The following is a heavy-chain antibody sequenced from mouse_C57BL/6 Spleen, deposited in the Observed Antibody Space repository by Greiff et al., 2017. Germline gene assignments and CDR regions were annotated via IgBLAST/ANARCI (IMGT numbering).Heavy chain of an antibody. D-gene: IGHD2-5*01. CDR1: GYTFTSYW. V-gene: IGHV1-61*01. J-gene: IGHJ2*01. Sequence: VQRVESGAELVRPGSSVKLSCKASGYTFTSYWMDWVKQRPGQGLEWIGNIYPSDSETHYNQKFKDKATLTVDKSSSTAYMQLSSLTSEDSAVYYCARSLYSNYLDYWGQGTTLTVSS. CDR3: ARSLYSNYLDY. CDR2: IYPSDSET.